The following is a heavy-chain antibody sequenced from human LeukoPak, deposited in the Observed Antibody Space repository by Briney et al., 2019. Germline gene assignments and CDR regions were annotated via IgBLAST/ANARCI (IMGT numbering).Heavy chain of an antibody. J-gene: IGHJ3*02. CDR2: IYYSGST. CDR1: GGSISSYY. V-gene: IGHV4-59*01. Sequence: SETLSLTCTVSGGSISSYYWSCIRQPPEKGLEWIGYIYYSGSTNYNPSLKSRVTISVYTSKNQFSLKLSSVTAADTAVYYCARKNRLPNAAFDIWGQGTMVTVSS. CDR3: ARKNRLPNAAFDI. D-gene: IGHD4-11*01.